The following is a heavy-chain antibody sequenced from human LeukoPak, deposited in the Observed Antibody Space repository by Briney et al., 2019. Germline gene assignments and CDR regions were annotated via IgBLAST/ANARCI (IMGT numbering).Heavy chain of an antibody. CDR3: ARHRYYYDSSGYYYQP. CDR1: GASISSYY. V-gene: IGHV4-59*01. CDR2: IYYGGST. Sequence: SQTLSLTCTVSGASISSYYWSWIGQPPGKGLEWSGYIYYGGSTNYNPSLKSRVTISVDTSKNQLSLRLSSVTAADTAVYYCARHRYYYDSSGYYYQPWGQGTLVTVSS. D-gene: IGHD3-22*01. J-gene: IGHJ5*02.